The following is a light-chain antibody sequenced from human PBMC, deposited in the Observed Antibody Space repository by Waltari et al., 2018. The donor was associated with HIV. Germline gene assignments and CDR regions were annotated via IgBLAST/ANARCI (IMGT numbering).Light chain of an antibody. CDR2: QDT. CDR3: QAWDSSTAYV. CDR1: NLGVKY. V-gene: IGLV3-1*01. J-gene: IGLJ1*01. Sequence: SYELTQPPSVSVSPGQSASITCSGDNLGVKYSSWYQQKPGQSPVLVIYQDTKRPSGIPERFSGSNSGNTATLTISGTQAMDEADYYCQAWDSSTAYVFGTGTKVTVL.